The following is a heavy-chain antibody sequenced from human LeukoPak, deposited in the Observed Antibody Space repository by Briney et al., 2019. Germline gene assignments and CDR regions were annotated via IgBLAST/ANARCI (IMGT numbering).Heavy chain of an antibody. CDR2: IYYSGST. CDR3: ARDRITMVRGVILDAFDI. CDR1: GGSISSYY. D-gene: IGHD3-10*01. V-gene: IGHV4-59*01. J-gene: IGHJ3*02. Sequence: SETLSLTCTVSGGSISSYYWSWTRQPPGKGLEWIGYIYYSGSTNYNPSLKSRVTISVDTSKNQFSLKLSSVTAADTAVYYCARDRITMVRGVILDAFDIWGQGTMVTVSS.